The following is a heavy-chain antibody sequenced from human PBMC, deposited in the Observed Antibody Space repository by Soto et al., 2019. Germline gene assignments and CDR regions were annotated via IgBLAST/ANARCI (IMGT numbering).Heavy chain of an antibody. CDR1: VDSVSSNTGA. D-gene: IGHD6-6*01. V-gene: IGHV6-1*01. CDR2: TYYRSKWNT. Sequence: SQTLSLTCAISVDSVSSNTGAWNWIRQSPSRGLEWLGRTYYRSKWNTDYEASVKSRITINPDTSKNQFSLQIDSVTLEDTAVYYCVRQHSTSSEYYGLDVWGRGTAVTVSS. J-gene: IGHJ6*02. CDR3: VRQHSTSSEYYGLDV.